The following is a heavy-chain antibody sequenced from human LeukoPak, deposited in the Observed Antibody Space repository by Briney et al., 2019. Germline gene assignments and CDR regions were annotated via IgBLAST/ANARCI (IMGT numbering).Heavy chain of an antibody. V-gene: IGHV3-74*01. J-gene: IGHJ4*02. CDR3: VSRNYGSSPFDY. D-gene: IGHD4-17*01. CDR2: ISSDGSNT. CDR1: GFTFSRYW. Sequence: HPGGSLRLSCAASGFTFSRYWMHWVRQAPGKGLAWVSRISSDGSNTNYADSVKGRLTISRDNAKNTLYLQMDSLTAEDTAVYYCVSRNYGSSPFDYWGQGTLVTVSS.